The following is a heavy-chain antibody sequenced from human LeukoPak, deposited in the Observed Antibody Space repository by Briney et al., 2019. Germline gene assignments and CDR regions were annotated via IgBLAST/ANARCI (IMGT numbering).Heavy chain of an antibody. CDR3: ARADYGYYYYGMDV. CDR1: GFTFSSYW. V-gene: IGHV3-7*04. CDR2: RKQDGSEK. Sequence: GGSLRLSCAASGFTFSSYWMSWVRQAPGKGLEWVANRKQDGSEKYYVDSVKGRFTIPRDNAKNSLYLQMNSLRAEDTAVYYCARADYGYYYYGMDVWGQGTTVTVSS. J-gene: IGHJ6*02. D-gene: IGHD4-17*01.